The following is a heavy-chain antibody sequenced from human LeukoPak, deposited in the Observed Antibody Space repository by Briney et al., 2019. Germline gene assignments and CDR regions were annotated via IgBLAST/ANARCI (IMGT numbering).Heavy chain of an antibody. Sequence: GGSLRLSCAASGFIFSDAWMTWVRQAPGKGLEWVANINQHGTEKYYVDSVKGRFTISRDNANNSLYLQMNSLRDEDTAVYYCAVQWLGLDHWGQGTLVTVSS. CDR2: INQHGTEK. J-gene: IGHJ4*02. CDR1: GFIFSDAW. CDR3: AVQWLGLDH. V-gene: IGHV3-7*01. D-gene: IGHD6-19*01.